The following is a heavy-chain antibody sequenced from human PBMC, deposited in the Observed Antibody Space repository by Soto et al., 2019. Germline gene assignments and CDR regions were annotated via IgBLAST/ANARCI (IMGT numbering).Heavy chain of an antibody. D-gene: IGHD3-9*01. CDR1: GGSLGSTSYY. CDR2: IYYSGNT. Sequence: PSETLSLTCTVSGGSLGSTSYYWGWIRQPPGKGLEWIGSIYYSGNTYYNPSLQSRVTISLDKSNSHFSLKLNSVTAADSAVYFCARLEGLATISYYFDFWGQGALVTVSS. V-gene: IGHV4-39*02. J-gene: IGHJ4*02. CDR3: ARLEGLATISYYFDF.